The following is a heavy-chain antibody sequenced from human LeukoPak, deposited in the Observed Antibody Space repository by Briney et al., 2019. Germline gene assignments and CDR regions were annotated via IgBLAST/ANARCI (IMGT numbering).Heavy chain of an antibody. D-gene: IGHD1-14*01. CDR1: GGSISSGDYY. J-gene: IGHJ5*02. V-gene: IGHV4-30-4*01. Sequence: PSETLSLTCTVSGGSISSGDYYWRWIRQPPGKGLEWIGYIYYSGSTYYNPSLKSRVTISVDTSKNQFSLKLSSVTAADTAVYYCAREGSGGYWFDPWGQGTLVTVSS. CDR2: IYYSGST. CDR3: AREGSGGYWFDP.